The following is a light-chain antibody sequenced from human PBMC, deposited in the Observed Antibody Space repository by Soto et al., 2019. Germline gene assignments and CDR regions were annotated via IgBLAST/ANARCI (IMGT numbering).Light chain of an antibody. CDR2: AAS. CDR1: QSISIY. J-gene: IGKJ1*01. CDR3: QQYGSSTGWT. V-gene: IGKV1-39*01. Sequence: DIQMTQSPSSLSAFVGDRVTITCRASQSISIYLNWYQQKPGKAPKLLIYAASSLQSGVPSRFSGSGSGTDFTLTISRLEPEDFAVYYCQQYGSSTGWTFGQGTKVDIK.